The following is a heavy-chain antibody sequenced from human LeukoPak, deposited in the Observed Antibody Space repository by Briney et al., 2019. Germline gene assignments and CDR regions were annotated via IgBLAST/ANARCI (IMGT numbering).Heavy chain of an antibody. D-gene: IGHD2-2*01. CDR2: INPNDGDT. V-gene: IGHV1-2*02. CDR1: GYTFTDY. CDR3: ARANFLYCSSSTCLFDY. Sequence: ASVKVSCKASGYTFTDYMHWVRQAPGQGFEWMGWINPNDGDTNYAQKFQGRVTMTRDTSTSTAHMEVRRLRSDDTAVYYCARANFLYCSSSTCLFDYWGQGTLVTVSS. J-gene: IGHJ4*02.